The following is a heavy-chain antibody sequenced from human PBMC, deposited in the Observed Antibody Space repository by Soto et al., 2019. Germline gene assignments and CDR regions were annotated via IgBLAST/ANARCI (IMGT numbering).Heavy chain of an antibody. CDR2: ISYSGST. J-gene: IGHJ3*02. V-gene: IGHV4-59*01. D-gene: IGHD3-3*01. CDR1: GGSISSYY. CDR3: ASSSPHYDFWSGYSFWDAFDI. Sequence: RLSETLSLTCTVSGGSISSYYWSWIRQPPGKGLEWIGYISYSGSTNYNPSLKSRVTISVDTSKNQFSLKLSSVTAADTAVYYCASSSPHYDFWSGYSFWDAFDIWGQGTMVTVSS.